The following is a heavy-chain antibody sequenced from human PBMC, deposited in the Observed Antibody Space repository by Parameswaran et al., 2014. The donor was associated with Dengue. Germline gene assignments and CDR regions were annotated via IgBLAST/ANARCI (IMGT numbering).Heavy chain of an antibody. V-gene: IGHV3-30*18. J-gene: IGHJ6*02. CDR3: AKDQCSSTSCYISYGMDV. CDR1: GFTFSSYG. Sequence: GSLRLSCAASGFTFSSYGMHWVRQAPGKGLEWVAVISYDGSNKYYADSVKGRFTISRDNSKNTLYLQMNGLRAEDTAVYYCAKDQCSSTSCYISYGMDVWGQGTTVTVSS. CDR2: ISYDGSNK. D-gene: IGHD2-2*02.